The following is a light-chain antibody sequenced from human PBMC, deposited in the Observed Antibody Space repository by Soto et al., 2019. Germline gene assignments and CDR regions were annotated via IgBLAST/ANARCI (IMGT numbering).Light chain of an antibody. CDR1: QTVLHSSNDKNF. V-gene: IGKV4-1*01. Sequence: DIVMTQSPDSLAVSLGERATINCKSSQTVLHSSNDKNFLTWYQQKPGQPPKLLIYWASTRESGVPDRFSGSGSGTDFTLTISSLQAEDVAVYYCHQYYSAPCTFGQGTKVEIK. CDR3: HQYYSAPCT. CDR2: WAS. J-gene: IGKJ1*01.